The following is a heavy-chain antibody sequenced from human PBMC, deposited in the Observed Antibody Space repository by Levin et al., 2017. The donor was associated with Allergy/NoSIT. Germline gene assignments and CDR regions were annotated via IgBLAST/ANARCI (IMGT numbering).Heavy chain of an antibody. CDR2: IYYSGST. CDR1: GGSISSGGYY. Sequence: SETLSLTCTVSGGSISSGGYYWSWIRQHPGKGLEWIGYIYYSGSTYYNPSLKSRVTISVDTSKNQFSLKLSSVTAADTAVYYCARAWVVDTNFDIWGQGTMVTVSS. V-gene: IGHV4-31*03. J-gene: IGHJ3*02. CDR3: ARAWVVDTNFDI. D-gene: IGHD2-15*01.